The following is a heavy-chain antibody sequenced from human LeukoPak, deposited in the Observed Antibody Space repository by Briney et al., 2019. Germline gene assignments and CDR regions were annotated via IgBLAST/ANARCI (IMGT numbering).Heavy chain of an antibody. V-gene: IGHV3-9*01. CDR2: ISWDSSSI. CDR1: GFTFDDFA. D-gene: IGHD6-19*01. CDR3: AKVVNNGWYYFDY. J-gene: IGHJ4*02. Sequence: GGSLRLSCVASGFTFDDFAMHWVRQAPGKGLEWVSGISWDSSSIAYADPVKGRFTISRDNAKNSLYLQMSSLRPEDTALYYCAKVVNNGWYYFDYWGQGTLVTVPS.